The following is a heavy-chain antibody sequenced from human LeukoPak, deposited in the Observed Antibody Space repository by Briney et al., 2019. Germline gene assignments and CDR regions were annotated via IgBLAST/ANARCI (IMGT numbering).Heavy chain of an antibody. V-gene: IGHV3-74*01. CDR1: GFTFDYYA. CDR2: VNSDGSST. J-gene: IGHJ4*02. D-gene: IGHD4-17*01. CDR3: ARASTTVTPDY. Sequence: PGRSLRLSCAASGFTFDYYAMHWVRQAPGKGLVWVSRVNSDGSSTAYADSVKGRFTVSRDNAKNTLYLQMNSVKAEDTAVYYCARASTTVTPDYWGQGTLVTVAS.